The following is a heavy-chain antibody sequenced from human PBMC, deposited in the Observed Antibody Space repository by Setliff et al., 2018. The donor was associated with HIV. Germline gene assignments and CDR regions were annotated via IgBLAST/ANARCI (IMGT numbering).Heavy chain of an antibody. CDR2: KRYDGSNK. J-gene: IGHJ6*03. CDR1: GFTFSGNW. Sequence: GGSLRLSCAASGFTFSGNWMSWVRQAPGKGLEWVAFKRYDGSNKHYADSVKGRFTISRDNAKNSLYLQMNSLRAEDTAVYYCARDGTRLLAAMDVWGKGTTVTVSS. D-gene: IGHD3-3*01. V-gene: IGHV3-30*02. CDR3: ARDGTRLLAAMDV.